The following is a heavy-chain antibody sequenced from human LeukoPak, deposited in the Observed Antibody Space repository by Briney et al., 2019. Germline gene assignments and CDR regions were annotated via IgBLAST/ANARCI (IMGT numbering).Heavy chain of an antibody. Sequence: SSETLSLTCTVSGDSISSGDYYWRWIRQPAGKGREWIVSIYYSGSTYYNPSLKSRVTISVDTYKNQFSLKLSSVTAADAAVYYCARGHSGSYTRTYYYYYMDVWGKGTTVTVSS. D-gene: IGHD1-26*01. CDR1: GDSISSGDYY. V-gene: IGHV4-39*01. J-gene: IGHJ6*03. CDR3: ARGHSGSYTRTYYYYYMDV. CDR2: IYYSGST.